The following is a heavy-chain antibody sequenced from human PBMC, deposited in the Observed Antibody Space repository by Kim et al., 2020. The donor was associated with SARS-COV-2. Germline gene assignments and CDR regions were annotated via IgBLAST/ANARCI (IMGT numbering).Heavy chain of an antibody. J-gene: IGHJ4*02. V-gene: IGHV3-74*01. CDR2: VNSDGSST. CDR3: ASLSTGYVWDKFDY. CDR1: RFTFSSYW. Sequence: GGSLRLSCVASRFTFSSYWMHGVRQAPGKGLVWVSRVNSDGSSTSYADSVKGRFTISRDNARNTLYLQMNSLRAEETAVYYCASLSTGYVWDKFDYWGQGTLVTVSS. D-gene: IGHD3-16*01.